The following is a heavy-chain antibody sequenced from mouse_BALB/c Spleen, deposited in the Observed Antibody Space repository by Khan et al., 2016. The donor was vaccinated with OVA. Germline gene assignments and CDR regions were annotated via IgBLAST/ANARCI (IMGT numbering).Heavy chain of an antibody. D-gene: IGHD2-1*01. V-gene: IGHV14-1*02. Sequence: IQLVQSGAELVRPGALVKLSCKASGFNITDYYMHWVKQRPDQGLELIGWIDPENDHTIYDPKFQGKASIKADTSSNTAYLQLSSLTSEDTAVYYCARRGDGNYWFAYWGQGTLVTVSA. CDR3: ARRGDGNYWFAY. CDR2: IDPENDHT. J-gene: IGHJ3*01. CDR1: GFNITDYY.